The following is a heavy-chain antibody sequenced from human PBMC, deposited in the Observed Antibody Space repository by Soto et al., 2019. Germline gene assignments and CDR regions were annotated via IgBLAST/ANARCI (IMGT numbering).Heavy chain of an antibody. Sequence: QVQLVESGGGVVQPGRSLRLSCAASGFTFSSYARHWVRQAPGKGLEWVEVISYDGSNKYYADYVKGRFTISRDNSKNTRYLQMNSLRAEDTAVYYCARGSGSSSGYYGMDVWGQGTTVTVSS. J-gene: IGHJ6*02. CDR3: ARGSGSSSGYYGMDV. CDR1: GFTFSSYA. CDR2: ISYDGSNK. D-gene: IGHD6-6*01. V-gene: IGHV3-30-3*01.